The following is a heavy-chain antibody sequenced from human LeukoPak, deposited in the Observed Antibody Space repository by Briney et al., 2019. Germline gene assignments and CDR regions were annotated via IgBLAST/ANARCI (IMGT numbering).Heavy chain of an antibody. CDR1: GYSFASYW. D-gene: IGHD3-22*01. CDR2: IDPSDSYT. CDR3: ARQRDPHYYDSSGPFDY. Sequence: GESLKISCKGSGYSFASYWISWVRQMPGKGLEWMGRIDPSDSYTNYSPSFQGHVTISADKSISTAYLQWSSLKASDTAMYYCARQRDPHYYDSSGPFDYWGQGTLVTVSS. V-gene: IGHV5-10-1*01. J-gene: IGHJ4*02.